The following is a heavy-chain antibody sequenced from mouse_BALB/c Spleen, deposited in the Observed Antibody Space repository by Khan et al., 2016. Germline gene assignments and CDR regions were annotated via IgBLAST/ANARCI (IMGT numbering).Heavy chain of an antibody. V-gene: IGHV8-12*01. CDR1: GFSLNTSGLG. CDR2: IYWDDDK. CDR3: TQRDHRGAMDY. Sequence: QVTLKEYGPGILQPSQTLSLTCSFSGFSLNTSGLGVSWIRQPSGKGLEWLAHIYWDDDKRYDPSLKSRLIISKDTSRNQVFLKITSVDTADTAAYYCTQRDHRGAMDYWGQGTSVTVSS. J-gene: IGHJ4*01.